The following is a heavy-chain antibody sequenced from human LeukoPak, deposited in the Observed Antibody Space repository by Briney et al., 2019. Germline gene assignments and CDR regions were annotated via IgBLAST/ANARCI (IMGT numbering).Heavy chain of an antibody. CDR1: GGSFSGYY. CDR3: ARALNWGSGFN. Sequence: SETLSLTCAVYGGSFSGYYWSWIRQPPGKGLEWIGEINHSGSTNYNPSLKSRVTISVDTSKNQFSLKLSSVTDADTAVYYCARALNWGSGFNWGQGTLVTVSS. CDR2: INHSGST. J-gene: IGHJ4*02. V-gene: IGHV4-34*01. D-gene: IGHD7-27*01.